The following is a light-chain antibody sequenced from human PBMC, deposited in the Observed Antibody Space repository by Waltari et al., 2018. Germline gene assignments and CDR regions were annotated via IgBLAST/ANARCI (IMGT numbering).Light chain of an antibody. CDR3: QKCNSAPFT. CDR2: GAS. V-gene: IGKV1-27*01. CDR1: QGISHY. J-gene: IGKJ3*01. Sequence: DIQMTQSPSSLSASVGARVTITCRASQGISHYLAWYQQRPGKEPKLLIYGASTLQSGVPPRFSGSGSGTDFTLTISSLQPEDVATYYCQKCNSAPFTFGPGTKVEIE.